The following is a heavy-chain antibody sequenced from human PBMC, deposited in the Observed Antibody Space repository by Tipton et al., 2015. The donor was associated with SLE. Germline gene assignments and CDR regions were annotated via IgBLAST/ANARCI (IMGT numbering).Heavy chain of an antibody. CDR2: IYTSGST. J-gene: IGHJ4*02. D-gene: IGHD3-16*01. CDR3: ATRPGGGVDY. V-gene: IGHV4-61*09. Sequence: TLSLTCTVSGGSISSGSYYWSWIRQPAGKGLEWIGYIYTSGSTNYNPSLKSRVTISVDTSKNQFSLKLSSVTAADTAVYYCATRPGGGVDYWGQGTLVTVSS. CDR1: GGSISSGSYY.